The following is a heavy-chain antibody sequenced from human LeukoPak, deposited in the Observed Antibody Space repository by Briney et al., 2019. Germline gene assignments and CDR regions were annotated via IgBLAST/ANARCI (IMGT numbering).Heavy chain of an antibody. Sequence: GASVKVSCKASGGTFSSYAISWVRQAPAQGLEWMGGIIPIFGTANYAQKFQGRVTITTDESTSTAYMELSSLRSEDTAVYYCARDLADQLELISNWFDPWGQGTLVTVSS. V-gene: IGHV1-69*05. CDR1: GGTFSSYA. J-gene: IGHJ5*02. D-gene: IGHD1-7*01. CDR2: IIPIFGTA. CDR3: ARDLADQLELISNWFDP.